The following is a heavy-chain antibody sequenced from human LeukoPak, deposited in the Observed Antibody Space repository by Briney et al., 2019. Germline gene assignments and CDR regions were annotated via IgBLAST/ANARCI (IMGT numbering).Heavy chain of an antibody. V-gene: IGHV3-23*01. J-gene: IGHJ4*02. CDR2: ISATGGST. CDR3: AKGGYSSGWRNYFDY. CDR1: GFTFSNYV. D-gene: IGHD6-19*01. Sequence: GGSLRLSCAASGFTFSNYVMSWVRQAPGKGLEWVSTISATGGSTYYADSVKGRFTISRDNSKDTLYLQMNSLRAEDTAVYYCAKGGYSSGWRNYFDYWGQGTLVTVSS.